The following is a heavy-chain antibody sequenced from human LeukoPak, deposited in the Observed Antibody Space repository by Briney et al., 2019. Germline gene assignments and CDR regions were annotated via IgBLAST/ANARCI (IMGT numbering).Heavy chain of an antibody. CDR3: ARADFIDAGPYLIGP. Sequence: ASVRVSCKTSGYSFTDYYIHWVLQAPGQGLEWMGWINTKSGRTSSARKFQGRVTMTRDPSITTVYMDMAWLTSDDTAIYFCARADFIDAGPYLIGPWGQGTLVTVSS. J-gene: IGHJ5*02. D-gene: IGHD3-3*01. CDR1: GYSFTDYY. V-gene: IGHV1-2*02. CDR2: INTKSGRT.